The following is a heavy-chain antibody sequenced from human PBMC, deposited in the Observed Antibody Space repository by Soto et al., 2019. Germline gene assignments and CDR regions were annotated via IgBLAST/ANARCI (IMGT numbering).Heavy chain of an antibody. Sequence: SVKVSCKVSGSRFSNYVISWVRQAPGHGLEWLGRIIPIFNSTKYAQSFQGRVTITADKSTSTASLELSSLRSDDTAVYYCAREGRGKKAGYNGLVSLGYWGQGTLVTVS. CDR1: GSRFSNYV. J-gene: IGHJ4*02. D-gene: IGHD2-2*02. CDR2: IIPIFNST. CDR3: AREGRGKKAGYNGLVSLGY. V-gene: IGHV1-69*06.